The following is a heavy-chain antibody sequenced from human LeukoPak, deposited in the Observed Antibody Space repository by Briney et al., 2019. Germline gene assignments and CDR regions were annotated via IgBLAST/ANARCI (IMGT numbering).Heavy chain of an antibody. CDR2: IYTSGST. CDR1: GGSISSGSYY. V-gene: IGHV4-61*02. D-gene: IGHD3-22*01. CDR3: ARAHDSRGYYYSYFDY. Sequence: SETLSLTCTVSGGSISSGSYYWSWIRQPAGKGLEWIGRIYTSGSTNYNPSLKSRVTISVDTSKNQFSLKLSSVTAADTAVYYCARAHDSRGYYYSYFDYWGQGTLVTVSS. J-gene: IGHJ4*02.